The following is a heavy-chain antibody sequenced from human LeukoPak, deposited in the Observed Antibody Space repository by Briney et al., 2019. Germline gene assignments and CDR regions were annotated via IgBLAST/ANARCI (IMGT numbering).Heavy chain of an antibody. CDR3: ARETVVAAIVTYYYYYYMDV. V-gene: IGHV4-4*07. J-gene: IGHJ6*03. CDR1: GGSISSYY. Sequence: KPSETLSFTCTVSGGSISSYYWSWIRQPAGKGLEWIGRIYTSGSTNYNPSLKSRVTMSVDTSKNQFSPKLSSVTAADTAVYYCARETVVAAIVTYYYYYYMDVWGKGTTVTVSS. CDR2: IYTSGST. D-gene: IGHD2-15*01.